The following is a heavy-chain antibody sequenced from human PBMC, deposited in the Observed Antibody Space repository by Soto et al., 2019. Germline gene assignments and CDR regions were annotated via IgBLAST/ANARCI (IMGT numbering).Heavy chain of an antibody. V-gene: IGHV4-59*01. D-gene: IGHD2-15*01. CDR3: ARKGYCSGGSCYPSGYFQH. CDR2: IYYSGST. J-gene: IGHJ1*01. Sequence: SETLTLTCTVSGGSISSYYWSWIRQPPGKGLEWIGYIYYSGSTNYNPSLKSRVTISVDTSKNQFSLKLSSVTAADTAVYYCARKGYCSGGSCYPSGYFQHWGQGTLVTVSS. CDR1: GGSISSYY.